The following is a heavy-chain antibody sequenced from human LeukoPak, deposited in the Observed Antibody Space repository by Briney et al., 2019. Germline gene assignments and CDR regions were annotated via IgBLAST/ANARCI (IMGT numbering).Heavy chain of an antibody. Sequence: SETLSLTCTVSGGSISSYYWSWIRQPPGKGLEWIGYIYYGGSTNYNPSLQSRVTISVDTSKNQFSLKLSSVTAADTAVYYCARDSDSVHSPFNYWGQGTLVTVSS. CDR3: ARDSDSVHSPFNY. J-gene: IGHJ4*02. CDR2: IYYGGST. CDR1: GGSISSYY. V-gene: IGHV4-59*01. D-gene: IGHD5/OR15-5a*01.